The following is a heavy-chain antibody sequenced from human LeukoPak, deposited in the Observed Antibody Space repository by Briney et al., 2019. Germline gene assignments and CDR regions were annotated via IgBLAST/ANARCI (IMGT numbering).Heavy chain of an antibody. V-gene: IGHV3-23*01. J-gene: IGHJ4*02. CDR3: AKWSGNYYDSSGYYRYFFDY. Sequence: GGSLRLSCAASGFTFSSYAMSWVRQAPGKGLEWVSAISGSGGSTYYADSVKGRFTISRDNSKNTLYLQMNSLRAEDTAVYYCAKWSGNYYDSSGYYRYFFDYWGQGTLVTVSS. CDR2: ISGSGGST. CDR1: GFTFSSYA. D-gene: IGHD3-22*01.